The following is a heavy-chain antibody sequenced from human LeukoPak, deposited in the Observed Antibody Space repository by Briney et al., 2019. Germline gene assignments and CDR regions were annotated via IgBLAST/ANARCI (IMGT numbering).Heavy chain of an antibody. CDR2: ISPGSGTI. D-gene: IGHD5-12*01. CDR1: GFSFSRRG. V-gene: IGHV3-48*04. Sequence: GESLRLSCATSGFSFSRRGMNWVRHPPGKGLEWVSYISPGSGTIYYAESVKGRFTVSRDDAKNTLYLQMNSLRAEDTAVYYCARSFSGYDKWGQGTLVTVSS. J-gene: IGHJ4*02. CDR3: ARSFSGYDK.